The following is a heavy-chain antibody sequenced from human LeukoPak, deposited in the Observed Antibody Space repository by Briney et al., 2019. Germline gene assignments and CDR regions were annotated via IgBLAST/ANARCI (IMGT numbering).Heavy chain of an antibody. J-gene: IGHJ4*02. CDR3: VKESDEYSSSSSDY. CDR1: GFTFTNYW. D-gene: IGHD6-6*01. Sequence: GGSLRLSCAASGFTFTNYWMHWVRQAPGMGLVWVSRLPPDELDIIYADSVKGRFTISRDNSKDTLYLQMNSLRAEDTAVYYCVKESDEYSSSSSDYWGQGTLVTVSS. CDR2: LPPDELDI. V-gene: IGHV3-74*01.